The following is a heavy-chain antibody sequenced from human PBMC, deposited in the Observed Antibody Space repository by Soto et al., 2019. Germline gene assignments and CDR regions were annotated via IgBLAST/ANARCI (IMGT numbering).Heavy chain of an antibody. CDR1: GGSISSGGYS. CDR3: ARASTIFGVVIAAN. Sequence: QLQLQESGSGLVKPSQTLSLTCAVSGGSISSGGYSWSWIRQPPGKGLEWIGYIYHSGSTYYNPSLKSRVTISVDRSKNQFSLKLSSVTAADTAVYYCARASTIFGVVIAANWGQGTLVTVSS. J-gene: IGHJ4*02. V-gene: IGHV4-30-2*01. CDR2: IYHSGST. D-gene: IGHD3-3*01.